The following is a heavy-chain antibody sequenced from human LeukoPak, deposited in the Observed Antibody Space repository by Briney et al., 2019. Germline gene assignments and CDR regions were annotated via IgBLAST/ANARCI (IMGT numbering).Heavy chain of an antibody. CDR2: IGTAGDT. J-gene: IGHJ4*02. V-gene: IGHV3-13*01. CDR3: AQDKAAAGNGGFDY. CDR1: GFTFSSYD. Sequence: GGSLRLSCAASGFTFSSYDMHWVRQATGKGLEWVSAIGTAGDTYYPGSVKGRFTISRENAKNSLYLQMNSLRAEDTALYYCAQDKAAAGNGGFDYWGQGTLVTVSS. D-gene: IGHD6-13*01.